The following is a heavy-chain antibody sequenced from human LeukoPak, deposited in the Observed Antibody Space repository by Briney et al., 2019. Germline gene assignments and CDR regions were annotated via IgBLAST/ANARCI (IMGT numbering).Heavy chain of an antibody. CDR2: IYFSGST. Sequence: SETLSLTCTVSGYSISSANYYWGWVRQPPGKGLEWIGSIYFSGSTYYNPSVKRRVTISVETSNVQFSLKLSSVTAADTAVYYCARDSCSSTSCRKKFDNWGQGTLVTVSS. V-gene: IGHV4-39*07. CDR1: GYSISSANYY. CDR3: ARDSCSSTSCRKKFDN. D-gene: IGHD2-2*01. J-gene: IGHJ4*02.